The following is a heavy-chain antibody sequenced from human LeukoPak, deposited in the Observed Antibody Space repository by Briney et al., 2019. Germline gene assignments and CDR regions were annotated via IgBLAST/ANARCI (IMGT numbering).Heavy chain of an antibody. V-gene: IGHV1-18*01. CDR2: ISAYNGNT. CDR3: ARLTCCGGDCYDYFDY. CDR1: GYTFTSYG. D-gene: IGHD2-21*02. Sequence: ASVKVSCKASGYTFTSYGISWVRQAPGQGLEWMGWISAYNGNTNYAQKLQGRVTMTTDTSTSTAYMELRSLRSDDTAVYYCARLTCCGGDCYDYFDYWGQGTLVTVSS. J-gene: IGHJ4*02.